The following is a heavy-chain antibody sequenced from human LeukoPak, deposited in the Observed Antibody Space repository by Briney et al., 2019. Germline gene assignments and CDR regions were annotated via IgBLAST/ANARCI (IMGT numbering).Heavy chain of an antibody. CDR3: VSAAAGPLDY. J-gene: IGHJ4*02. Sequence: SETLPLTCAVYDGSFTGYYWSWIRQPPGKGLEWIGEINHSGSTNYNPSLKSRVTISVDTSKNQFSLKLSSVTAADTAVYYCVSAAAGPLDYWGQGTLVTVSS. CDR1: DGSFTGYY. V-gene: IGHV4-34*01. CDR2: INHSGST. D-gene: IGHD6-13*01.